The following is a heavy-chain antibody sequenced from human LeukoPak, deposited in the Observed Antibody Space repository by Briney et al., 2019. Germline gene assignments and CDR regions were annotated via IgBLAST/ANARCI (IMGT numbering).Heavy chain of an antibody. V-gene: IGHV4-34*01. CDR3: ARRYFWGRPLNWFDP. CDR2: INHSGST. Sequence: PSETLSLTCAVYGGSFSGYYWSWIRQPPGKGLEWIGEINHSGSTNYNPSLKSRVTISVDTSKNQFSLKLSSVTAADTAVYYCARRYFWGRPLNWFDPWGQGTLVTVSS. J-gene: IGHJ5*02. CDR1: GGSFSGYY. D-gene: IGHD3-3*01.